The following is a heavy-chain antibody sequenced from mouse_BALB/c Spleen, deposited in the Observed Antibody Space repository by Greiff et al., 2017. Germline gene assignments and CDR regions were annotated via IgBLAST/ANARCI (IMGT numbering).Heavy chain of an antibody. CDR3: ARDGDGYLYYAMDY. V-gene: IGHV3-2*02. CDR2: ISYSGST. J-gene: IGHJ4*01. CDR1: GYSITSDYA. D-gene: IGHD2-3*01. Sequence: EVQLQESGPGLVKPSQSLSLTCTVTGYSITSDYAWNWIRQFPGNKLEWMGYISYSGSTSYNPSLKSRISITRDTSKNQFFLQLNSVTTEDTATYYCARDGDGYLYYAMDYWGQGTSVTVSS.